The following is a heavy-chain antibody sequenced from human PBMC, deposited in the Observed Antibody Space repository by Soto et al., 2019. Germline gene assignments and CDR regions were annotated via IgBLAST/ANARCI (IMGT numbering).Heavy chain of an antibody. V-gene: IGHV3-15*01. CDR3: TTDSSSWAYYYYYGMDV. D-gene: IGHD2-2*01. CDR1: GFTFSNAW. CDR2: IKSKTDDGTT. J-gene: IGHJ6*02. Sequence: GESLRLSCTVSGFTFSNAWMTWVRQAPGKGLEWVGRIKSKTDDGTTDYAAPVKGRFTISRDDSRNTLYLQMNSLKTEDTAVYYCTTDSSSWAYYYYYGMDVWGQGTTVTVSS.